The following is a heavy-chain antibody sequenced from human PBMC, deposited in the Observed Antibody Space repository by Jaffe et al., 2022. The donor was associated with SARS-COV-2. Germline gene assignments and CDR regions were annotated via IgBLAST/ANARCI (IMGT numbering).Heavy chain of an antibody. Sequence: QVQLVQSGAELKKPGASVRVSCKASGFTLSSYSFSWVRQASGQGLEWMGWVTPNSGKTGYAQQFQGRVTLTANTSTNTAYMDVRGLTSEDTAMYYCLRPGGYWGQGTPVIVSS. CDR2: VTPNSGKT. V-gene: IGHV1-8*01. CDR3: LRPGGY. D-gene: IGHD3-10*01. CDR1: GFTLSSYS. J-gene: IGHJ4*02.